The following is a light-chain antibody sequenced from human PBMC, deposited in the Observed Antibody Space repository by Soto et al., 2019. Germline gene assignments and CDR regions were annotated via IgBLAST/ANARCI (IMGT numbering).Light chain of an antibody. CDR3: QQYNGYSTWT. J-gene: IGKJ1*01. CDR1: QSVSVW. Sequence: DIQLTQSPSTLSASVGDRITLTCRASQSVSVWLAWYQQIPGKAPKILIFDASRLATGVPSRFSGSGSGTEFSLTISGLQPDDFATYYCQQYNGYSTWTFGQGTKVDIK. CDR2: DAS. V-gene: IGKV1-5*01.